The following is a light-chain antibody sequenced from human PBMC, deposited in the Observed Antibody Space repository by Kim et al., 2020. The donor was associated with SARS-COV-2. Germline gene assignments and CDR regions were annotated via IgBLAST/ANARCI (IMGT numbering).Light chain of an antibody. V-gene: IGKV3-20*01. CDR3: QQYGSSPRT. CDR2: GAS. Sequence: LSPGERATLSCRASQSVSSNYLALYQQRPGQAPRLLIYGASTRATGISDRFSATGSVTDFTLTISTLEPEDFAMYYCQQYGSSPRTFGQGTKLEI. J-gene: IGKJ2*01. CDR1: QSVSSNY.